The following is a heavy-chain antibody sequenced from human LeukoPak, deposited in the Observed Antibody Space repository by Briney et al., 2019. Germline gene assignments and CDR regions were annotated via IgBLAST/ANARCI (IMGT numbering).Heavy chain of an antibody. CDR1: GGSISSGSYY. D-gene: IGHD6-13*01. J-gene: IGHJ3*02. CDR3: ARDLYSSKTNDAFVI. CDR2: IYTSGST. V-gene: IGHV4-61*02. Sequence: KASETLSLTCTVSGGSISSGSYYWSWIRQPAGKGLEWIGRIYTSGSTNYNPSLKSRVTISVDTSKNQFSLKLTSVTAADTALYYCARDLYSSKTNDAFVIWGQGTMVTVSS.